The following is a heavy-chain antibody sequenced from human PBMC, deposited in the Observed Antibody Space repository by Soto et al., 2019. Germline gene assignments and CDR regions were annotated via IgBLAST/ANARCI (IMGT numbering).Heavy chain of an antibody. CDR2: IYHSGST. CDR1: GGSISSGGYS. CDR3: ARGTSEYCSGGSCYPFDY. V-gene: IGHV4-30-2*05. Sequence: LSLTCAVSGGSISSGGYSWSWIRQPPGKGLEWIGYIYHSGSTYYNPSLKSRVTISVDTSKNQFSLKLSSVTAADTAVYYCARGTSEYCSGGSCYPFDYWGQGTLVTVSS. J-gene: IGHJ4*02. D-gene: IGHD2-15*01.